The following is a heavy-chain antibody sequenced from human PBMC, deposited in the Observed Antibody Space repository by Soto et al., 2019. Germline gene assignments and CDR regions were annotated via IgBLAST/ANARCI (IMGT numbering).Heavy chain of an antibody. J-gene: IGHJ5*02. CDR2: ISYDGSNK. V-gene: IGHV3-30-3*01. CDR1: GFTFSSYA. Sequence: GGSLRLSFAASGFTFSSYAMHWVRQAPGKGLEWVSFISYDGSNKYYADSVKGRFTIYRDNSKNTLYLKMNSLRAEDTAVYYCARDQQLLLPXFDPWGQGTLVTVXS. CDR3: ARDQQLLLPXFDP. D-gene: IGHD3-22*01.